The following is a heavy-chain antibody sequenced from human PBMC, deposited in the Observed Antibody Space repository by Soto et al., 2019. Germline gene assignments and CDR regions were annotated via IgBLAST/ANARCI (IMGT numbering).Heavy chain of an antibody. Sequence: SETLSLTCAVYGVSFSGYYWSWIRQPPGKGLEWIGEINHSGSTNYNPSLKSRVTISVDTSKNQFSLKLSSVTAADTAVYYCARGLTIFANVFDYWGQGTLVTV. CDR3: ARGLTIFANVFDY. V-gene: IGHV4-34*01. CDR1: GVSFSGYY. CDR2: INHSGST. J-gene: IGHJ4*02. D-gene: IGHD3-3*01.